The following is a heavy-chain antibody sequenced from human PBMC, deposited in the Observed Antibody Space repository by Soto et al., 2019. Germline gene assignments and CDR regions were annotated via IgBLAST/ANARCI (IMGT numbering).Heavy chain of an antibody. CDR1: GYTFGTYD. Sequence: GASVKVSCKASGYTFGTYDFNWVLQAPGQGLEWMGWMNPNSGNTGYAQKFRGRVSMTRNTSISTAYMELSNLRSEDTALYFCARRKERSGPNYFDLWGQGTLVTVSS. CDR2: MNPNSGNT. V-gene: IGHV1-8*01. J-gene: IGHJ4*02. D-gene: IGHD6-25*01. CDR3: ARRKERSGPNYFDL.